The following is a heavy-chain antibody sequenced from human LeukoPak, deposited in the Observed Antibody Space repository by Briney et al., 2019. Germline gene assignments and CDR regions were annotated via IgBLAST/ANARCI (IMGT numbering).Heavy chain of an antibody. V-gene: IGHV3-21*01. D-gene: IGHD3-22*01. CDR2: ISSSSNYR. Sequence: GGSLRLSCAASGFTFSSYSMNWVRQAPGKGLEWVSFISSSSNYRYYADSVKGRFTISRDNAKNSLYLQMASLRAEDTAVYYCARDHHRRLYDSQARDTFDVWGQGTMVTVSS. CDR3: ARDHHRRLYDSQARDTFDV. CDR1: GFTFSSYS. J-gene: IGHJ3*01.